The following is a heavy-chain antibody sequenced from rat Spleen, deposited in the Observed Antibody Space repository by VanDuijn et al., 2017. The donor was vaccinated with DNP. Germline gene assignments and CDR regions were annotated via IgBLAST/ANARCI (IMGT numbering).Heavy chain of an antibody. V-gene: IGHV4-2*01. D-gene: IGHD1-6*01. CDR2: INKDSRTI. CDR1: GFNFNDFW. Sequence: EVKLVESGGGLVQPGRSLKVSCAASGFNFNDFWMGWVRQAPGKGLEWIGEINKDSRTINYNPSFRDKLTISRDNAQNTLFLQMTKRGSEDTASYYCTRQGYYGYHAYWGQGVMVTVSS. CDR3: TRQGYYGYHAY. J-gene: IGHJ2*01.